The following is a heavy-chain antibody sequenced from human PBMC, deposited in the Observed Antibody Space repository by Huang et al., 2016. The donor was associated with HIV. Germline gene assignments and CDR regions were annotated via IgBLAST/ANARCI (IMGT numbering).Heavy chain of an antibody. Sequence: QGQLVESGGGVVRPGRSLRLFCAASGFSFSNYAMHWVRQAPGKMLEWVTFISNDGTTTYYANSVKGRFTISRDNFKNTLYLQMNRLRGDDTAVYYCTREYTVAGAFDIWGQGTMVTVSS. J-gene: IGHJ3*02. CDR1: GFSFSNYA. D-gene: IGHD5-12*01. CDR3: TREYTVAGAFDI. V-gene: IGHV3-30-3*01. CDR2: ISNDGTTT.